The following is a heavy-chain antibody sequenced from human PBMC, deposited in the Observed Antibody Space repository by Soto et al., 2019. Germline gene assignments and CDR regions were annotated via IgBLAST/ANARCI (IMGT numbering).Heavy chain of an antibody. CDR3: ASYCSSSRCYFDGAFDI. J-gene: IGHJ3*02. CDR2: INYGGNT. D-gene: IGHD2-2*01. V-gene: IGHV4-31*02. CDR1: SGSIGNDGYY. Sequence: SETLSLTXTVSSGSIGNDGYYWSWFRQRPGKGLEWLGYINYGGNTYYSPSLKSRLSISVDTSKRQFSLKLSSVTAADTAIYYCASYCSSSRCYFDGAFDIWGQGTMVTVSS.